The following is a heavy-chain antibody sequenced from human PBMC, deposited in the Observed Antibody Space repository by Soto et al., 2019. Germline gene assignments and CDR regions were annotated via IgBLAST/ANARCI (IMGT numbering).Heavy chain of an antibody. CDR3: PRENIENRDGIYDAFDT. Sequence: GASVKVSCKASGYIFTSYGISWVRQAPGQGLEWMGWMNPKRGGAYFAQKFQGRVTLTRYTSIGTAYIEVNSLTYVATLVYFGPRENIENRDGIYDAFDTWGQGTTVTFSS. CDR2: MNPKRGGA. CDR1: GYIFTSYG. V-gene: IGHV1-2*02. J-gene: IGHJ3*02. D-gene: IGHD2-15*01.